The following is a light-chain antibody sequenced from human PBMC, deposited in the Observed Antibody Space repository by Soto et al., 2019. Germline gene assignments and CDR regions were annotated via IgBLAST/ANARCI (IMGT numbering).Light chain of an antibody. V-gene: IGKV1-8*01. CDR3: QQYYSYPRELT. J-gene: IGKJ4*01. CDR2: AAS. CDR1: QGISSY. Sequence: AIGMTQSPSSLSASTGDRVTITCRASQGISSYLAWYQQKPGKAPKLLIYAASTLQSGVPSRFSGSGSGTDFTLTISCLQSEDFATYYCQQYYSYPRELTFGGGTKVEIK.